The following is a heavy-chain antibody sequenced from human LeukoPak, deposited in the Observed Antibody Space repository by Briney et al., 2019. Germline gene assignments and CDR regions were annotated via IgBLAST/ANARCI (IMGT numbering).Heavy chain of an antibody. D-gene: IGHD3-22*01. Sequence: GESLKISCKGSGYSFTSYWIGWVRQMPGKGLEWMGIIYPGDSDTRYSPSFQGQVTISADKSIITAYLQWSSLKASDTAMYYCARPTYYYHTSGPNYYMDVWGTGTTVTVSS. CDR1: GYSFTSYW. V-gene: IGHV5-51*01. CDR3: ARPTYYYHTSGPNYYMDV. J-gene: IGHJ6*03. CDR2: IYPGDSDT.